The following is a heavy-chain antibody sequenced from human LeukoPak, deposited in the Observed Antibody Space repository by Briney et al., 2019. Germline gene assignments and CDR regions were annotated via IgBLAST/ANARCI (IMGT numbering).Heavy chain of an antibody. CDR2: INPNSGGT. V-gene: IGHV1-2*02. CDR1: GYTFTGYY. CDR3: ARSRGSYRYYFDC. J-gene: IGHJ4*02. Sequence: GASVKVSCKASGYTFTGYYMHWVRQAPGQGLEWMGWINPNSGGTNYAQKFQGRVNMTSDTSISTAYMELSRLRSDDTAVYYCARSRGSYRYYFDCWGQGTLVTVSS. D-gene: IGHD3-16*02.